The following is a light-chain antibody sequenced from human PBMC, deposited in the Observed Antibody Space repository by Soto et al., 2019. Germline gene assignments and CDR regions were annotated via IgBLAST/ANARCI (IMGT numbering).Light chain of an antibody. CDR1: HSVSSN. Sequence: VRTQYPATLSVSPGERATLSCRASHSVSSNLAWYQQKPGQAPRLLIYGASTRATGIPARFSVSGSGTDFTLTISRLEPEDFAVYYCQQYGTSPRTFGQGTKVDIK. CDR2: GAS. V-gene: IGKV3-15*01. CDR3: QQYGTSPRT. J-gene: IGKJ1*01.